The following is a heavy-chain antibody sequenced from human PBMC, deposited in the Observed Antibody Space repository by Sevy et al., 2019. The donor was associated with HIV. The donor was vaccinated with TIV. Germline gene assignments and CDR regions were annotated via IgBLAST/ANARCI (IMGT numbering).Heavy chain of an antibody. CDR2: ISSSNNYI. CDR3: ARDLREYRSSSKYYFDY. V-gene: IGHV3-21*01. D-gene: IGHD6-6*01. CDR1: GFTFSSYS. J-gene: IGHJ4*02. Sequence: GGSLRLSCAASGFTFSSYSMNWVRQAPGKGLEWVSSISSSNNYIYYADSLKGRFTISRDNAKNSLYLKMNSLRDEDTAVYYYARDLREYRSSSKYYFDYWGQGILVTVSS.